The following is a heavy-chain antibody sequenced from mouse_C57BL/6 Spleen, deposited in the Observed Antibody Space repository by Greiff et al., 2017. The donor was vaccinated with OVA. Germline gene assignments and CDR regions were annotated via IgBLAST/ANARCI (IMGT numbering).Heavy chain of an antibody. D-gene: IGHD3-2*02. CDR1: GFTFSDYG. Sequence: EVKLEESGGGLVKPGGSLKLSCAASGFTFSDYGMHWVRQAPEKGLEWVAYISSGSSTIYYADTVKGRFTISRANAKNTLFLQMTSLRSEDTAMYYCARSSGYRGEYAMDYWGQGTSVTVSS. V-gene: IGHV5-17*01. CDR2: ISSGSSTI. J-gene: IGHJ4*01. CDR3: ARSSGYRGEYAMDY.